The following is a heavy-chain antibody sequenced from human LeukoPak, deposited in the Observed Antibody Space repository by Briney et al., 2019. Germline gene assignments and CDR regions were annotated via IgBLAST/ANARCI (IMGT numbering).Heavy chain of an antibody. CDR2: IYSSGTT. Sequence: PSQTLSLTCTVSGNSISSGDNYWTWIRQPAGKGLEWIGRIYSSGTTSYNPSLKSRVTMSVDTTKNQFSLKLSSVTAADTAVYYCARNVRGGATYLDYWGQGTLVTVSS. D-gene: IGHD3-10*02. CDR1: GNSISSGDNY. CDR3: ARNVRGGATYLDY. V-gene: IGHV4-61*02. J-gene: IGHJ4*02.